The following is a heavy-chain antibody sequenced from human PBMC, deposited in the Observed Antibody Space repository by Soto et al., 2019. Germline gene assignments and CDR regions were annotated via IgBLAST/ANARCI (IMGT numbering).Heavy chain of an antibody. Sequence: EVQLVESGGGLGQPGGSLRLSCAASGFTFSSYWMSWVRQAPGKGLEWVANIKQDGSEKYYVDSVKGRFIISRDNAKNSLYLQMNSLRAEDTAVYYCARASGPRAFDIWGQGTMVTVSS. CDR3: ARASGPRAFDI. CDR2: IKQDGSEK. D-gene: IGHD6-25*01. V-gene: IGHV3-7*01. J-gene: IGHJ3*02. CDR1: GFTFSSYW.